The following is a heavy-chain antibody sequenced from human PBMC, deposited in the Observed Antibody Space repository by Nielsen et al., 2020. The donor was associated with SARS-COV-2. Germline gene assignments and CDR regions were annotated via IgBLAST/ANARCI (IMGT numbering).Heavy chain of an antibody. J-gene: IGHJ6*02. D-gene: IGHD3-10*01. CDR1: GGSFTAYY. V-gene: IGHV4-34*01. CDR3: ARGVTDPDYGMDV. CDR2: INHSGDT. Sequence: SETLSLTCAVSGGSFTAYYWSWIRQPPQKGLEWIGEINHSGDTNKNPSLRSRVTVSRDTSKDQFSLKLSSVTAADTAVYYCARGVTDPDYGMDVWGQGTTVTVSS.